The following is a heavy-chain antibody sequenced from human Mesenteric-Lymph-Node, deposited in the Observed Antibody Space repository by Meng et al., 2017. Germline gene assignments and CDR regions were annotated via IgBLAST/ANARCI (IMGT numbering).Heavy chain of an antibody. CDR1: GFTFSNYA. J-gene: IGHJ4*02. CDR2: INSGGSAT. V-gene: IGHV3-23*01. Sequence: GGSLRLSCAASGFTFSNYAMNWVRQAPGKGLEWVSGINSGGSATYYADSVKGRFTISRDNSKNTLYLQMNSLRAEDTAVYYCARGSSLITFGGVIDWGQGTLVTVSS. CDR3: ARGSSLITFGGVID. D-gene: IGHD3-16*01.